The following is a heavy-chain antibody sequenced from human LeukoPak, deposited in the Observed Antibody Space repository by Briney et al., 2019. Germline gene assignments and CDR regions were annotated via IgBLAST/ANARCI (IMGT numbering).Heavy chain of an antibody. D-gene: IGHD6-13*01. V-gene: IGHV3-20*04. CDR3: ARGHSSSWYDAFDI. CDR1: GFTFDDYG. Sequence: GGSLRLSCAASGFTFDDYGMSWVRQAPGKGLEWVSGINWNGGSTGYADSVKGRFTISRDNAKNSLYLQMNSLRAEDTAVYYCARGHSSSWYDAFDIWGQGTMVTVSS. J-gene: IGHJ3*02. CDR2: INWNGGST.